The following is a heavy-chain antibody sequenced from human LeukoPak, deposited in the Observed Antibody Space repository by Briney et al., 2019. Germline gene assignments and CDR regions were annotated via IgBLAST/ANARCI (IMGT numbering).Heavy chain of an antibody. CDR3: ARMGSAEADY. D-gene: IGHD3-10*01. CDR2: ISWDGGST. V-gene: IGHV3-43*01. CDR1: GFNFDDYT. J-gene: IGHJ4*02. Sequence: GGSLRLSCEASGFNFDDYTMHWVRQAPGTGLEWVSLISWDGGSTYYADSVKGRFTISRDNSKNSLYLQMNSLRTEDTAVYYCARMGSAEADYWGQGTLVTVSS.